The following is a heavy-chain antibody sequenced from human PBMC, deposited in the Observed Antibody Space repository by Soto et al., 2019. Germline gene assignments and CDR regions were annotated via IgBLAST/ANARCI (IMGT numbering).Heavy chain of an antibody. J-gene: IGHJ4*02. V-gene: IGHV3-21*01. CDR1: VFSFSSYS. CDR3: ARIGAEWQQKCFDF. D-gene: IGHD1-26*01. Sequence: WSLRLSCASSVFSFSSYSMNCVRQAPGKWLEWVSSITSSGSYIYYADSVKGRFTVSRDKARNSLYLQMNSLRVEDTAVYYCARIGAEWQQKCFDFSGQGTLVTVSS. CDR2: ITSSGSYI.